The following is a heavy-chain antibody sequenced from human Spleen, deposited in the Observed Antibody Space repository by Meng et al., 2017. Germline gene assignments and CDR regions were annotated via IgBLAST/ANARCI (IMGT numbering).Heavy chain of an antibody. D-gene: IGHD3-10*02. Sequence: VQSGAGVKKPGASMKVSCKASGYTFTSYAIHWVRQAPGQRLEWMGRINPNSGGTNYAQKFQGRVTMTRDTSISTAYMELSRLRSDDTAVYYCARVSGDYYFDYWGQGTLVTVSS. CDR3: ARVSGDYYFDY. CDR2: INPNSGGT. J-gene: IGHJ4*02. CDR1: GYTFTSYA. V-gene: IGHV1-2*06.